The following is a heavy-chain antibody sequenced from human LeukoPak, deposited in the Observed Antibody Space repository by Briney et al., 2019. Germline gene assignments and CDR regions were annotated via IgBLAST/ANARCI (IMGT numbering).Heavy chain of an antibody. Sequence: PSQTLSLTCTVSGGSISSYYWSWIRQPPGKGLEWIGYIYYSGSTNYNPSLRSRVTISVDTSKNQFSLKLSSVTAADTAVYYCARVPVVGATAEVAFDIWGQGTMVTVSS. J-gene: IGHJ3*02. V-gene: IGHV4-59*01. CDR1: GGSISSYY. CDR3: ARVPVVGATAEVAFDI. CDR2: IYYSGST. D-gene: IGHD1-26*01.